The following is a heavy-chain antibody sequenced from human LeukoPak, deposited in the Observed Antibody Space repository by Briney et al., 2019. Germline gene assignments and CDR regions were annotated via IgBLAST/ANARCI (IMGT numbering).Heavy chain of an antibody. J-gene: IGHJ1*01. V-gene: IGHV4-59*08. CDR2: IYYSGSTY. D-gene: IGHD3-22*01. Sequence: TPSETLSLTCTVSGGSISSYYWSWIRQPPGKGLEWIRYIYYSGSTYYYNPSLKSRVTMSVDTSKNQFSLKLSSVTAADTAVYYCAPQYYYDGSGPFQHWGQGTLVTVSS. CDR3: APQYYYDGSGPFQH. CDR1: GGSISSYY.